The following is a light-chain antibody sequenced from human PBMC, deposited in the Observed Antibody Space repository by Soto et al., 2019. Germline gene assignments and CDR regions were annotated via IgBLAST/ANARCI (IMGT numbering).Light chain of an antibody. Sequence: DIQMTQSPSSLSASVGDRVTITCRASQSISSYLNWYQQKPGKAPKLLIYAASSLQSGVPSRFSGRGSGTDFTLPISSLQPEDFATYYCQQSYSTLRTFGQGTRLEIK. V-gene: IGKV1-39*01. CDR2: AAS. J-gene: IGKJ5*01. CDR3: QQSYSTLRT. CDR1: QSISSY.